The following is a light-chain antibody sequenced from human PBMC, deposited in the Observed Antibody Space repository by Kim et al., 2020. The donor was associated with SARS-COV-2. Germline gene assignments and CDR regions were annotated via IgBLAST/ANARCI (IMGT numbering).Light chain of an antibody. CDR1: QSVSSSY. Sequence: EIVLTQSPATLSLSPGERATLSCEASQSVSSSYLAWYQQKPGLAPRLLIYDASSRATGIPDRFSGSGSGTDFTLTISRLEPEDFAVYYCQQYGSSPPITIGQGTRLEIK. CDR2: DAS. V-gene: IGKV3D-20*01. J-gene: IGKJ5*01. CDR3: QQYGSSPPIT.